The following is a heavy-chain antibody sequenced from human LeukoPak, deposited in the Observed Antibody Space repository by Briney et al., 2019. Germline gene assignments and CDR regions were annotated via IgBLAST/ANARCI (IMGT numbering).Heavy chain of an antibody. CDR1: GFTFSSYA. V-gene: IGHV3-23*01. Sequence: GGSLRLSCAASGFTFSSYAMSWVRQAPGKGLEWVSGINRSGGNTYYADSVKGRFTISRDNSKNTLYLQMNSLRAEDTAVYYCAKDVRGGCSGGNCYYWGQGTLVTVSS. CDR2: INRSGGNT. D-gene: IGHD2-15*01. J-gene: IGHJ4*02. CDR3: AKDVRGGCSGGNCYY.